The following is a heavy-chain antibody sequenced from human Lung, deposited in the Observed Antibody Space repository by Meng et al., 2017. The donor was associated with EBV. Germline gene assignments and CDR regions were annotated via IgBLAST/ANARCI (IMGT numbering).Heavy chain of an antibody. Sequence: QVQLGQFGGGVEKPGASVKVSCKASGYIFNNYGVSWVRQAPGQGPEWMGWISAYNGNTNYAQNFQGRFTMTTDTSTSTAYMELRSLRSDDTAVYYCARDLPGGTKGTWLDLWGQGTLVTVSS. CDR3: ARDLPGGTKGTWLDL. D-gene: IGHD1-14*01. J-gene: IGHJ5*02. V-gene: IGHV1-18*01. CDR2: ISAYNGNT. CDR1: GYIFNNYG.